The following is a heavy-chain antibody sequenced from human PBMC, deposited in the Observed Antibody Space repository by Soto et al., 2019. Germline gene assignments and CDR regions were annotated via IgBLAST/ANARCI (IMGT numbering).Heavy chain of an antibody. CDR2: VWYDGSNA. V-gene: IGHV3-33*01. Sequence: QVQLVESGGGVVQPGKSLRLSCAASGFIFNNYALSWVRQAPGKGLEWVAVVWYDGSNAFHADSVKGRFTISRDDSKNTRYLQMNSLRGEDTAGYYYAREGQGHGDYGVYASYVWGPRTMVTGSS. D-gene: IGHD4-17*01. J-gene: IGHJ3*01. CDR1: GFIFNNYA. CDR3: AREGQGHGDYGVYASYV.